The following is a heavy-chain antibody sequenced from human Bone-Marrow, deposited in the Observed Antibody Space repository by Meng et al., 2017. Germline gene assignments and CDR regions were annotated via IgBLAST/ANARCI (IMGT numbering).Heavy chain of an antibody. D-gene: IGHD3-3*01. CDR3: ARAEASGGPVNWFDP. CDR1: GFTFSDYY. V-gene: IGHV3-11*01. Sequence: SLKISCAASGFTFSDYYMTWTRQAPGKGLEWVSYIRSSGDTKFYADSVKGRFTISRDNAKNSLYLQMNSLRGEDTAVYYCARAEASGGPVNWFDPWGQGTLVTVSS. J-gene: IGHJ5*02. CDR2: IRSSGDTK.